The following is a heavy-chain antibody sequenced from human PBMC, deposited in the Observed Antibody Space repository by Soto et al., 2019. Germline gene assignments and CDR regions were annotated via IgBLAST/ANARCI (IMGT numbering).Heavy chain of an antibody. CDR1: GASLSGVY. CDR3: ARALKWIIENTGRPKPYQYGLDV. CDR2: INNSGSA. V-gene: IGHV4-34*01. Sequence: QVQLQQWCAGLLKPSETLSLTCGVSGASLSGVYWTWIRQKPGRGLEWIGEINNSGSAYYNPALGDPVIISVDTYKKQFSLSLTTVSAADTVRNYCARALKWIIENTGRPKPYQYGLDVCAQGNAVIVSS. D-gene: IGHD2-15*01. J-gene: IGHJ6*02.